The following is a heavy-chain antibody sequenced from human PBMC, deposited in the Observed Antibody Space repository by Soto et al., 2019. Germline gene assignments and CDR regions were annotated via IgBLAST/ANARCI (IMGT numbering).Heavy chain of an antibody. Sequence: PSETLSLTCAVYGGSFSGYYWSWIRQPPGKGLEWIGEINHSGSTNYNPSLKSRVTISVDTSKNQFSLKLSSVTAADTAVYYCARTQDYDFWSGYMRYFDYWGQGTMVTVSS. CDR1: GGSFSGYY. D-gene: IGHD3-3*01. V-gene: IGHV4-34*01. CDR2: INHSGST. CDR3: ARTQDYDFWSGYMRYFDY. J-gene: IGHJ4*02.